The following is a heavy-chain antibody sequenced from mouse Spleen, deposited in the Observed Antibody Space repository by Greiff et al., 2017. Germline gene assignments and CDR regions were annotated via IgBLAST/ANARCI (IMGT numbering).Heavy chain of an antibody. Sequence: QVQLKESGAELARPGASVKLPCKASGYTFTTYGISWVKQRTGQGLEWIGEIYPRSANSYYNENFKGKATLTADKSSSTAYMELRSLTSEDSAVYFCAIEREDYYGYEAYGGQGTRVTVSA. CDR2: IYPRSANS. CDR1: GYTFTTYG. D-gene: IGHD1-2*01. CDR3: AIEREDYYGYEAY. J-gene: IGHJ3*01. V-gene: IGHV1-81*01.